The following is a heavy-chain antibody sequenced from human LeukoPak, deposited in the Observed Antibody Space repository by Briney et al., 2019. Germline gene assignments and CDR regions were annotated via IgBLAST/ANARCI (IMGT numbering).Heavy chain of an antibody. D-gene: IGHD3-10*01. V-gene: IGHV3-20*04. Sequence: GGSLRLSCEASGFTFDDYGMSWVRQRPGRGLEWVSGINRNGGSTDYADSVKGRFTISRDNAKNSHFLQMNSLRVEDTAVYYCARGYGSGSYSPYYYGMDVWGQGTTVTVSS. CDR1: GFTFDDYG. CDR2: INRNGGST. J-gene: IGHJ6*02. CDR3: ARGYGSGSYSPYYYGMDV.